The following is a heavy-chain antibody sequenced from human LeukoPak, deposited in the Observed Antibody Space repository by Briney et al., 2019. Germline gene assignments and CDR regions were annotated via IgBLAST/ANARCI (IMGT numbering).Heavy chain of an antibody. CDR1: GFTFSSYA. Sequence: SGGSLRLSCAASGFTFSSYAMHWVRQAPGKGLEWVAVISYDGSNKYYADSVKGRFTISRDNSKNTLYLQMNSLRAEDTAVYYCARGGRTMIVVVITTVDYWGQGTLVTVSS. CDR2: ISYDGSNK. V-gene: IGHV3-30-3*01. J-gene: IGHJ4*02. D-gene: IGHD3-22*01. CDR3: ARGGRTMIVVVITTVDY.